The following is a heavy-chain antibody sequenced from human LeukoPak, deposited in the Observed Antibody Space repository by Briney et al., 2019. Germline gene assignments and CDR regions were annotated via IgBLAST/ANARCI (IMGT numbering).Heavy chain of an antibody. D-gene: IGHD2-2*02. CDR3: ARVFRYCSSTSCYKSYYYYGMDV. CDR2: IYYSGST. CDR1: GGSISSYY. J-gene: IGHJ6*02. Sequence: PSETLSLTCTVSGGSISSYYWSWIRQPPGKGLEWIGYIYYSGSTNYNPSLKSRVTISVDTSKNQFSLKLSSVTAADTAVYYCARVFRYCSSTSCYKSYYYYGMDVWGQGTTVTVSS. V-gene: IGHV4-59*12.